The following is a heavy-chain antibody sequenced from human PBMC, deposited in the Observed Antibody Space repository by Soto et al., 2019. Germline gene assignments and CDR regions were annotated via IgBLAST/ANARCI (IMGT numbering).Heavy chain of an antibody. J-gene: IGHJ3*02. CDR2: FDPEDGET. CDR3: ATIVPITMIVVVRHVDAFDI. CDR1: GYTLTELS. Sequence: ASVKVSCKVSGYTLTELSMHWVRQAPGKGLEWMGGFDPEDGETIYAQKFQGRVTMTEDTSTDTAYMELSSLRSEDTAVYYFATIVPITMIVVVRHVDAFDIWGQGTMVT. D-gene: IGHD3-22*01. V-gene: IGHV1-24*01.